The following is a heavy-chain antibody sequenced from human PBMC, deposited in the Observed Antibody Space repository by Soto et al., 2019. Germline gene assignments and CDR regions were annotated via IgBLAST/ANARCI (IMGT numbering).Heavy chain of an antibody. CDR1: GYTFSHYG. CDR2: ISAYNGNR. V-gene: IGHV1-18*01. CDR3: ARGGQECSNSASGYIYEGMDV. J-gene: IGHJ6*02. Sequence: GASVKVSCKASGYTFSHYGIGWVRQAPGQGLEWMGWISAYNGNRHFAEGLRGRITMTTNTTTSTADMELRSLSSDDTAVYYCARGGQECSNSASGYIYEGMDVWGQGTTVTVSS. D-gene: IGHD2-2*01.